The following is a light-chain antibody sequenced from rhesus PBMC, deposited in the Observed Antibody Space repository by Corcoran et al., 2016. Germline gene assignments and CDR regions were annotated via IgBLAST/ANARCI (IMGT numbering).Light chain of an antibody. V-gene: IGKV3S9*01. CDR2: GAS. Sequence: EIVMTQSPATLSLSPGERATLSCRASQSVRSYVAWYQQKPDQAPRLLIYGASSRATGIPDRFSGSGSGTDFSLTISSLEPEDFAVYYCQQYSNWPTFGQGTKVEI. J-gene: IGKJ1*01. CDR3: QQYSNWPT. CDR1: QSVRSY.